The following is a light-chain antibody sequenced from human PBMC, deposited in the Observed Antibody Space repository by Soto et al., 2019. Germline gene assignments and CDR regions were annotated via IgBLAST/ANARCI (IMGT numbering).Light chain of an antibody. V-gene: IGKV2-40*01. J-gene: IGKJ3*01. CDR1: QSLFDSDYGFTY. Sequence: DLVMTQTPLSLPVTPGEPASMSCRSSQSLFDSDYGFTYLDWYLQKPGQSPHLLIYALSYRASGVPGGFRGSGSGTNFTLKISRVEAEDVGVYYCMHRIEFPWTFGPGTKVDLK. CDR2: ALS. CDR3: MHRIEFPWT.